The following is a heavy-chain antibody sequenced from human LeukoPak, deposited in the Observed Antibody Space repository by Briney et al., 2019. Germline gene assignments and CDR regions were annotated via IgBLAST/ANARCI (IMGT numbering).Heavy chain of an antibody. CDR3: AKRSGDY. D-gene: IGHD3-10*01. J-gene: IGHJ4*02. Sequence: GGSLRLSCAASGFTFSNYAMSWVRQAPGKGLEWVSAISDTGGYTYYADSVKRRFTISRDNSKNTLYLQMNSLRAEDTAVYYCAKRSGDYWGQGTLVTVSS. CDR2: ISDTGGYT. V-gene: IGHV3-23*01. CDR1: GFTFSNYA.